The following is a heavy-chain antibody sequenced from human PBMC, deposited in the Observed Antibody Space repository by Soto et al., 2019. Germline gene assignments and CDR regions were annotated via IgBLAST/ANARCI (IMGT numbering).Heavy chain of an antibody. D-gene: IGHD6-13*01. J-gene: IGHJ4*02. Sequence: GESLKISCKGSGYSFAGYGITWVRQEPGKGLEWMWRIDPSDSHTYYSPSFRGPVTISATKSITTVFLQWSSLRDSDTAMYYCARQIYDSDAGPNFQYYFDSWGQGTPVTVSS. V-gene: IGHV5-10-1*01. CDR1: GYSFAGYG. CDR2: IDPSDSHT. CDR3: ARQIYDSDAGPNFQYYFDS.